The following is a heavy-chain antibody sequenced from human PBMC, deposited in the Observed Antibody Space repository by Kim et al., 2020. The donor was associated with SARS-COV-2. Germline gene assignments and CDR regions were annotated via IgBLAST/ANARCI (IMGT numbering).Heavy chain of an antibody. Sequence: GESLKISCKGSGYSFTSYWISWVRQMPGKGLEWMGRIDPSDSYTNYSPSFQGHVTISADKSISTAYLQWSSLKASDTAMYYCANLWFGELLLNDAFDIWGQGTMVTVSS. CDR2: IDPSDSYT. J-gene: IGHJ3*02. D-gene: IGHD3-10*01. V-gene: IGHV5-10-1*01. CDR3: ANLWFGELLLNDAFDI. CDR1: GYSFTSYW.